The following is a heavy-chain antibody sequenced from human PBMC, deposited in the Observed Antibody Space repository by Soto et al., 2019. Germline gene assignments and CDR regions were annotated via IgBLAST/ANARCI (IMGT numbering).Heavy chain of an antibody. CDR2: IYYSGST. V-gene: IGHV4-39*01. D-gene: IGHD1-26*01. J-gene: IGHJ6*02. CDR1: GGSISSSSYY. Sequence: LSLTCTVSGGSISSSSYYWGWIRQPPGKGLEWIGSIYYSGSTYYNPSLKSRVTISVDTSKNQFSLKLSSVTAADTAVYYCARHGRGGSYQYYYYGMDVWGQGTTVTVSS. CDR3: ARHGRGGSYQYYYYGMDV.